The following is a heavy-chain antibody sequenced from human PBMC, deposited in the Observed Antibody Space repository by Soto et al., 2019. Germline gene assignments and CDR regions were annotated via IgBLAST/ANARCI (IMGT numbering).Heavy chain of an antibody. J-gene: IGHJ4*02. Sequence: QVQLVESGGGVVQPGRSLRLSCAASGFTFDTYGMHWVRQAPGNGLEWVAVISYDGSNRYYAYSVKGRFTISRDNSKNTLYLQMNSLRSEDTAVYYCAKDHIVAAAPDYWGQGTLVTVSS. CDR3: AKDHIVAAAPDY. CDR2: ISYDGSNR. V-gene: IGHV3-30*18. D-gene: IGHD2-2*01. CDR1: GFTFDTYG.